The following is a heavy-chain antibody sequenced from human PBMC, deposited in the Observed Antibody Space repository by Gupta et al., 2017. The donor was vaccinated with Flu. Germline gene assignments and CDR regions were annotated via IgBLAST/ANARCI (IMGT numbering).Heavy chain of an antibody. D-gene: IGHD6-6*01. CDR3: AKQSTEGRWEYIEL. Sequence: SSYSMVWIRQAPGKGLAGAAATGGMDYLRYYTKAGKGRFTIYKDFSRNKLDLQMKRLRVEEKGIYYCAKQSTEGRWEYIELWGHVTLVTVS. J-gene: IGHJ4*01. CDR2: TGGMDYLR. CDR1: SSYS. V-gene: IGHV3-23*01.